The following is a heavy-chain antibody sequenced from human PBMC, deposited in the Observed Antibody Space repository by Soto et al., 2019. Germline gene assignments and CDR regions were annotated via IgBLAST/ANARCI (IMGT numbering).Heavy chain of an antibody. J-gene: IGHJ4*02. CDR3: ARDEGSWLFDY. V-gene: IGHV3-21*01. CDR2: ISSSSSYI. Sequence: GGSLRLSCAASGFTFSSYSMNWVRQAPGKGLEWVSSISSSSSYIYYADSVKGRFTISRDNAKNSLYLQMNSLRAEDTAVYYCARDEGSWLFDYWGQGTLVTVSS. D-gene: IGHD6-13*01. CDR1: GFTFSSYS.